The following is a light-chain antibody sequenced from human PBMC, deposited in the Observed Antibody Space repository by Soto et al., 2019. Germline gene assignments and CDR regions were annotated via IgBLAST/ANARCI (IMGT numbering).Light chain of an antibody. V-gene: IGLV1-44*01. CDR3: AAWDDRRNGRG. J-gene: IGLJ2*01. CDR1: RSNIGTNT. CDR2: SDN. Sequence: QSVLTQPPSTSETPGQRVTISCSGRRSNIGTNTVTWYQQLPGTAPKLLIYSDNQRPSGVPDRFSGSKSGNSASLVITDLQSEDEADYYCAAWDDRRNGRGFGGGTKLTVL.